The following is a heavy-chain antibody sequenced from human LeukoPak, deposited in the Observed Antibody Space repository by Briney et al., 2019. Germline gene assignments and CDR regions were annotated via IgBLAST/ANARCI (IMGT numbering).Heavy chain of an antibody. CDR2: IYPGDSDI. CDR1: GYSFTTYW. J-gene: IGHJ4*02. V-gene: IGHV5-51*01. D-gene: IGHD1-1*01. Sequence: GESLKISCKGSGYSFTTYWIGWVRQMPGKGLEWMGIIYPGDSDIRYSPSFQGQVTISVDKSTRTAYLQWNSLKASDTAIYYSARMGKLGQLGYWGQGTLVTVSS. CDR3: ARMGKLGQLGY.